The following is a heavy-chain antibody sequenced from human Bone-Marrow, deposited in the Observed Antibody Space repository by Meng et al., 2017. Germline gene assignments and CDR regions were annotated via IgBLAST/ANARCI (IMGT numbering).Heavy chain of an antibody. Sequence: SVKVSCKSSGGTFSSYAISWVRQAPGQGLEWMGGIIPIFGTANYAQKFQGRVTITADKSTSTAYMELGSLRSEDTAVYYCNLRRHSSSAYYYFDYWGQGTLVTVSS. J-gene: IGHJ4*02. CDR2: IIPIFGTA. V-gene: IGHV1-69*06. CDR3: NLRRHSSSAYYYFDY. CDR1: GGTFSSYA. D-gene: IGHD6-6*01.